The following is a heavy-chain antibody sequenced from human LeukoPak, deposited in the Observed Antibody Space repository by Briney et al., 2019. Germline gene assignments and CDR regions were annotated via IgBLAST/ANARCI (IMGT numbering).Heavy chain of an antibody. D-gene: IGHD6-13*01. CDR1: GFTFSSYS. CDR3: AREAAADVFDI. V-gene: IGHV3-21*01. Sequence: GGSLRLSCAASGFTFSSYSMNWVRQAPGQGLEWVSSITSGSNYIYYAHSVKGRFTISRDNAKNSLYLQMNSLRADDTAVYYCAREAAADVFDIWGQGTMVTVSS. CDR2: ITSGSNYI. J-gene: IGHJ3*02.